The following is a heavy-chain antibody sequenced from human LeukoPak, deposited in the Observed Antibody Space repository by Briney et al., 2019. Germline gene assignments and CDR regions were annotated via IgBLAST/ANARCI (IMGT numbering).Heavy chain of an antibody. CDR1: GASISSNNC. D-gene: IGHD4-17*01. CDR3: ARNGDYNLDY. J-gene: IGHJ4*02. V-gene: IGHV4-4*02. CDR2: INHSGNI. Sequence: SGALSPTCAVSGASISSNNCWTWVRQPPGKGLEWIGEINHSGNINYNPSLKSRVTISVDTSKNQFSLKLSSVTAADTAVYYCARNGDYNLDYWGQGSLVTVSS.